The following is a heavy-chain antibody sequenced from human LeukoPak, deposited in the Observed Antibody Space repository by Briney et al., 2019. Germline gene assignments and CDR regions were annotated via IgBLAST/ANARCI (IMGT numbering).Heavy chain of an antibody. V-gene: IGHV3-23*01. CDR3: AKLTRTSLGSCHY. Sequence: PGGSLRLSCAASGFTFSSYAMSWVRQAPGKGLEWDSVISGSDGSTYYADSVKGRFTISRDNSKTTLYLQMNSLRAEDTAVYYCAKLTRTSLGSCHYWGQGTLVTVSS. CDR1: GFTFSSYA. CDR2: ISGSDGST. J-gene: IGHJ4*02. D-gene: IGHD3-10*01.